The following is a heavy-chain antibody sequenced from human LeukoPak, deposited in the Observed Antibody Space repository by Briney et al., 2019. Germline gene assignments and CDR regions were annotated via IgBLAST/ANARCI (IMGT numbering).Heavy chain of an antibody. CDR2: INAGNGNT. CDR1: GYTFTSYA. Sequence: ASVKVSCKASGYTFTSYAMHWVRQASGQRLEWMGWINAGNGNTKYSQKFQGRVTITRDTSASTAYMELSSLRSEDTAVYYCARESVLEWLSTGWFDPWGQGTLVTVSS. V-gene: IGHV1-3*01. CDR3: ARESVLEWLSTGWFDP. J-gene: IGHJ5*02. D-gene: IGHD3-3*01.